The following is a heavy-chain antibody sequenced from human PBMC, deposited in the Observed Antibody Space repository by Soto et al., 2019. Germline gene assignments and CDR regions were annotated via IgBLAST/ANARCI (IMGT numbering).Heavy chain of an antibody. CDR1: GGSISSSSYY. Sequence: SETLSLTCTVSGGSISSSSYYWGWIRQPPGKGLEWIGSIYYSGSTYYNPSLKSRVTISVDTSKNQFSLKLSSVTAADTAVYYCAGSPGGYDFWSGYSYYYGMDVWGQGTTVTVSS. CDR2: IYYSGST. J-gene: IGHJ6*02. V-gene: IGHV4-39*01. D-gene: IGHD3-3*01. CDR3: AGSPGGYDFWSGYSYYYGMDV.